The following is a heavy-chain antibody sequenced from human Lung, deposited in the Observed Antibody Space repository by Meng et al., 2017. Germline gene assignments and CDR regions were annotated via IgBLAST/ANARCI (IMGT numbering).Heavy chain of an antibody. D-gene: IGHD5-18*01. CDR2: TYYRSKWYN. CDR3: ASGYGLPS. J-gene: IGHJ5*02. Sequence: QVQLQQSGPGLVKPSQTPSLTCSISGDSVSANSAAWNWIRQSPSRGLEWLGRTYYRSKWYNDYAVSVKSRIPITPDTSKNQFSLQLNSVTPEDTAVYFFASGYGLPSWGQGTLVTVSS. V-gene: IGHV6-1*01. CDR1: GDSVSANSAA.